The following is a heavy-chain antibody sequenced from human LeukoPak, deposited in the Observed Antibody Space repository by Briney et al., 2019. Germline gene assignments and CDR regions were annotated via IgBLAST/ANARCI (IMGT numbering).Heavy chain of an antibody. D-gene: IGHD6-25*01. CDR1: GFTFSNYW. CDR2: VNRDGSST. CDR3: ARDDYSSADY. V-gene: IGHV3-74*01. Sequence: PGGSLRLSCAASGFTFSNYWMHWVRHAPGKGLVWVSRVNRDGSSTYYADSVKGRFIVSRDNAKNTLYLQMNSLRAEDTAVYFCARDDYSSADYWGQGTLVTVSS. J-gene: IGHJ4*02.